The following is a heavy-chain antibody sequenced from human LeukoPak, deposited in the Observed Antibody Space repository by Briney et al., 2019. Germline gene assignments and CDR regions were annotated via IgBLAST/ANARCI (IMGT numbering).Heavy chain of an antibody. CDR1: GGSISSYY. V-gene: IGHV4-59*01. CDR2: IYYSGST. J-gene: IGHJ3*02. Sequence: PSETLSLTCTVSGGSISSYYWSWIRQPPGKGLEWMGYIYYSGSTNYNPSLKSRVTISVDTSKNQFSLKLSSVTAADTAVYYCASTNGNYYDSSGYYYTAFDIWGQGTMVTVSS. D-gene: IGHD3-22*01. CDR3: ASTNGNYYDSSGYYYTAFDI.